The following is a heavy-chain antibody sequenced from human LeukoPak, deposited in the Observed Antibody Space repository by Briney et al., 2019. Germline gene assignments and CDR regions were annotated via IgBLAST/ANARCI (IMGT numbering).Heavy chain of an antibody. J-gene: IGHJ4*02. V-gene: IGHV4-59*01. Sequence: SETLSLTCTVSGGSISSYYWSWIRQPPGKGLEWIGYIYYSGSTNCNPSLKSRVTISVDTSKNQFSLKLSSVTAADTAVYYCASARTDFWSGYYTPYFDYWGQGTLVTVSS. CDR2: IYYSGST. CDR3: ASARTDFWSGYYTPYFDY. CDR1: GGSISSYY. D-gene: IGHD3-3*01.